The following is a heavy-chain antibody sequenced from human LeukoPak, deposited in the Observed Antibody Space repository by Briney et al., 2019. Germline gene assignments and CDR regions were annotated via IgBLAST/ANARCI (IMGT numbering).Heavy chain of an antibody. V-gene: IGHV3-48*01. J-gene: IGHJ6*03. CDR2: ISSRGSSI. CDR3: ARDLVSYYNYYMDV. D-gene: IGHD3-16*01. CDR1: GFTFSTYS. Sequence: GGSLRLSCAASGFTFSTYSMNWVRQAPGKGLEWVSYISSRGSSIYYGDSVKGRFTISRDNAKNSLYLQMNSLRVEDTAVYYCARDLVSYYNYYMDVSGKGTTVTVSS.